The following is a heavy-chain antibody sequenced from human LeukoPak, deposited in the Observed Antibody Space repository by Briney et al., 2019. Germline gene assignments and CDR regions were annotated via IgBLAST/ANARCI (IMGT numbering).Heavy chain of an antibody. CDR1: GGSISSSY. D-gene: IGHD3-10*01. Sequence: SETLSLTCTVSGGSISSSYWTWIRQPPGKGLEWIGYIYYSGSTNYNPSLKSRVTISVDTSKNQFSLKLSSVTAADTAVYYCAGGTMVRGVAFDYWGQGTLVTVSS. CDR2: IYYSGST. J-gene: IGHJ4*02. CDR3: AGGTMVRGVAFDY. V-gene: IGHV4-59*01.